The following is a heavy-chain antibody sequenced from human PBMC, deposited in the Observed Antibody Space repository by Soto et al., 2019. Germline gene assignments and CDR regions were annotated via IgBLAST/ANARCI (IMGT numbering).Heavy chain of an antibody. CDR3: ARGVHYDSSGYYYFY. J-gene: IGHJ4*02. CDR2: IIPLFGTA. CDR1: GGTFSTYA. V-gene: IGHV1-69*01. Sequence: QVQLVQSGAEVKKPGSSVKVSCKASGGTFSTYAIDWVRQAPGQGLEWMGGIIPLFGTAKYAQNFQGRSTLTADESTNTAYMELRSLRSQDTAVYYCARGVHYDSSGYYYFYWGQGTLVTVS. D-gene: IGHD3-22*01.